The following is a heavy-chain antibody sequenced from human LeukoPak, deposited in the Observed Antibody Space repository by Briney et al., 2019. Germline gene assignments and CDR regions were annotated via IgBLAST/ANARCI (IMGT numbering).Heavy chain of an antibody. CDR1: GGSFSGYY. CDR3: ARVRSTHYYDSSGPPGY. J-gene: IGHJ4*02. V-gene: IGHV4-34*01. D-gene: IGHD3-22*01. CDR2: INHSGST. Sequence: SETLSLTCAVYGGSFSGYYWSWIRQPPGKGLEWIGEINHSGSTNYNPSLKSRVTISVDTSKNQFSLKLSSVTAADTAVYYCARVRSTHYYDSSGPPGYWGQGTLVTVSS.